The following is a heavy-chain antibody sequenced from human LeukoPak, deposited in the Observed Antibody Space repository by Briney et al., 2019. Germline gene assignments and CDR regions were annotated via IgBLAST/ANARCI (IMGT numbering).Heavy chain of an antibody. CDR2: IYYSGST. V-gene: IGHV4-39*07. Sequence: SSETLSLTCTVSGGSISSSSYYWGWIRQPPGKGLEWIGSIYYSGSTYYNPSLKSRVTISVDTSKNQFSLKLSSVTAADTAVYYCARLGIVVVPAAIDYWGQGTLVTVSS. D-gene: IGHD2-2*01. CDR3: ARLGIVVVPAAIDY. J-gene: IGHJ4*02. CDR1: GGSISSSSYY.